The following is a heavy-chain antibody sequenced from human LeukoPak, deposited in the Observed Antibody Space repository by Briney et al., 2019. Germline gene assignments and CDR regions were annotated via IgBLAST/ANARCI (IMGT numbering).Heavy chain of an antibody. J-gene: IGHJ4*02. CDR1: GYTFTSYY. D-gene: IGHD6-13*01. CDR2: INPSGGST. V-gene: IGHV1-46*01. CDR3: ARMRSTGYSSSWNFDY. Sequence: ASVKVSCKASGYTFTSYYMHWVRQAPGQGLEWMGIINPSGGSTSYAQKLQGRVTMTRDTSTSTVYMELSSLRSEDTAVYYCARMRSTGYSSSWNFDYWGQGTLVTVSS.